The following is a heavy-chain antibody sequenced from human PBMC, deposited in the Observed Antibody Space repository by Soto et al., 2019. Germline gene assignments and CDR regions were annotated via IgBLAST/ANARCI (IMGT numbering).Heavy chain of an antibody. CDR3: ARCWVAEPVNNWFDP. CDR2: ISHDGSKN. V-gene: IGHV3-30-3*01. CDR1: GFTFSSHA. J-gene: IGHJ5*02. D-gene: IGHD2-15*01. Sequence: QVQLVESGGGVVQPGRSLRLSCAVSGFTFSSHAMHWVRQAPGKGLEWVAVISHDGSKNFYADSVKGRFTISRDNSKNTLYLQMNSLRAEEAAVYYWARCWVAEPVNNWFDPWGQGTLVTVSS.